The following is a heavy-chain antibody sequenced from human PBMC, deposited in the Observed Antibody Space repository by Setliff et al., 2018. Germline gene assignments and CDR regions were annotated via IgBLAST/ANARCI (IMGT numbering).Heavy chain of an antibody. D-gene: IGHD3-3*01. J-gene: IGHJ4*02. CDR2: INHSGST. CDR1: GGSFSGYY. V-gene: IGHV4-34*01. CDR3: ARVPNFWSGYSDY. Sequence: ETLSLTCAVYGGSFSGYYWSWIRQPPGKGLEWIGEINHSGSTNYNPSLKSRVTISVDTSKNQFSLKLSSVTAADTAVYYCARVPNFWSGYSDYWGQGTLVTVSS.